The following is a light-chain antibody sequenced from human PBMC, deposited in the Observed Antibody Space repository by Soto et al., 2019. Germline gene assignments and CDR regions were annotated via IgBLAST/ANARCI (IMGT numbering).Light chain of an antibody. J-gene: IGLJ3*02. V-gene: IGLV2-11*01. CDR2: EVS. CDR1: SSDVGNYNY. Sequence: QSTLTQPRSVSGSPGQSVTISCTGPSSDVGNYNYVSWYQQYPGKAPKLMIYEVSKRPSGVPDRFSGSKSGNTASLTISGLQTEDEADYYCCSYAGSFTWLFGGGTKLTVL. CDR3: CSYAGSFTWL.